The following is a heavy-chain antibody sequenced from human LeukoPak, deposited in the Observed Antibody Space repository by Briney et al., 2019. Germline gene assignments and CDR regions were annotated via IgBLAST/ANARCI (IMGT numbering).Heavy chain of an antibody. J-gene: IGHJ4*02. CDR1: GGSISSSSYY. Sequence: SETLSLTCTVSGGSISSSSYYWGWIRQPPGEGLEWIGSIYYSGSTYYNPSLKSRVTISVDTSKNQFSLKLSSVTAADTAVYYCARPGSSSWYYFDYWGQGTLVTVSS. V-gene: IGHV4-39*07. CDR3: ARPGSSSWYYFDY. CDR2: IYYSGST. D-gene: IGHD6-13*01.